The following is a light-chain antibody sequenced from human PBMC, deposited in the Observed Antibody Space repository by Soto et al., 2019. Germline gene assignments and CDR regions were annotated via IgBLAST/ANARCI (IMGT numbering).Light chain of an antibody. V-gene: IGKV3-20*01. CDR1: QSVDNY. CDR2: GAS. J-gene: IGKJ1*01. Sequence: EIVMTQSPVTLSASPGESATLSGRASQSVDNYFAWYQQQPGRALRLLIDGASTRATGIPDRFSGSGSGTDFTLTISRLEPEDVAVYYCQQYEAVVTFGQGTKVDIK. CDR3: QQYEAVVT.